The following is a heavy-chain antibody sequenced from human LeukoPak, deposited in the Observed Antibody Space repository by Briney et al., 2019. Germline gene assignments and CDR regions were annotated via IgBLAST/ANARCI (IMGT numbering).Heavy chain of an antibody. J-gene: IGHJ4*02. D-gene: IGHD6-19*01. CDR3: ARGGPSRYSSGWYYY. Sequence: ASVKVSCKASGYTFTSYGISWVRQAPGQGLEWMGWISAYNGNTNYAQKLQGRVTMTTDTPTSTAYMELRSLRSDDTAVYYCARGGPSRYSSGWYYYWGQGTLVTVSS. CDR2: ISAYNGNT. CDR1: GYTFTSYG. V-gene: IGHV1-18*01.